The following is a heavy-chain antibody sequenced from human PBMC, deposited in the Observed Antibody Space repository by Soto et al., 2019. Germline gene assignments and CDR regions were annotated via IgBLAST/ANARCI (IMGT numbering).Heavy chain of an antibody. V-gene: IGHV3-48*01. Sequence: GGSLRLSCAASGFTFSSYSMNWVRQAPGKGLEWVSYISSSSSTIYYADSVKGRFTISRDNAKNSLYLQMNSLRAEDTAVYYCATDLQIVATTGSLDYRGHGT. D-gene: IGHD5-12*01. J-gene: IGHJ4*01. CDR3: ATDLQIVATTGSLDY. CDR2: ISSSSSTI. CDR1: GFTFSSYS.